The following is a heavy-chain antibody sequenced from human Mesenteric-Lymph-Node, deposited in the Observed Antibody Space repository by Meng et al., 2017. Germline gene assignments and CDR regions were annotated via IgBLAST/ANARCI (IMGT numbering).Heavy chain of an antibody. CDR2: ISSSSSHI. Sequence: GESLKISCAASGFTFSSYSMNWVRQAPGKGLEWVSSISSSSSHIYYADSVKGRFTISRDNAKNSLYLQMNSLRAEDTAVYYCARETPGSYYYHYSGMDVWGQGTTVTVSS. V-gene: IGHV3-21*01. CDR1: GFTFSSYS. CDR3: ARETPGSYYYHYSGMDV. J-gene: IGHJ6*02. D-gene: IGHD1-26*01.